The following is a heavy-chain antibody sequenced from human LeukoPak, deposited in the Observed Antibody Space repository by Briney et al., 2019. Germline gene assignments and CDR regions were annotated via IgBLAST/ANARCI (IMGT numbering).Heavy chain of an antibody. Sequence: GPTLVKTTQTLAVTFTCSGFSLITQGPGVGLIRQPPGKALGWLALIYWHDDRRYSPSLKSRLTITKDTSKNQVVLTMTNMDPVDTATYYCAHNYDILTGYYYWGQGTLVTVSS. CDR2: IYWHDDR. V-gene: IGHV2-5*01. D-gene: IGHD3-9*01. CDR1: GFSLITQGPG. CDR3: AHNYDILTGYYY. J-gene: IGHJ4*02.